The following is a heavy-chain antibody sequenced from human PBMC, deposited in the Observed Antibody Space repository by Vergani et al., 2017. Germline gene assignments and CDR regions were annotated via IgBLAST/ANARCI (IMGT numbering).Heavy chain of an antibody. CDR2: NYTSGST. V-gene: IGHV4-61*02. CDR1: GASISSNNYY. D-gene: IGHD6-19*01. J-gene: IGHJ6*03. Sequence: QVQLQESGPGLVKPSQTLSLTCTVSGASISSNNYYWSWIRQPAGKGLEWIGRNYTSGSTKYNPSLKSQVTMSVDTSKNQLSLKLMSATAADTAVYYCARYERSGWPYDYYYMDVWGKGTTVTVSS. CDR3: ARYERSGWPYDYYYMDV.